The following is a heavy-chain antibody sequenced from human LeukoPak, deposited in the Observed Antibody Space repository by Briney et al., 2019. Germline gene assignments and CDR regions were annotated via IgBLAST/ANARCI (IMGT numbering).Heavy chain of an antibody. CDR3: AKDRGELEPIYCDY. Sequence: SGGSLRLSCAASGFTFSSYGMHWVRQAPGMGLEWVAFIRYDGSNKYYADSVKGRFTISRDNSKNTLYLQINSLRAEDTAVHYCAKDRGELEPIYCDYWGQGTLVTVSS. D-gene: IGHD1-26*01. CDR1: GFTFSSYG. J-gene: IGHJ4*02. CDR2: IRYDGSNK. V-gene: IGHV3-30*02.